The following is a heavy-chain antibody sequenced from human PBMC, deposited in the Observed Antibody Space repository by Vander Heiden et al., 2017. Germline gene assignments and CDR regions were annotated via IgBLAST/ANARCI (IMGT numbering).Heavy chain of an antibody. CDR3: AIVVTQQRVRQNWFDP. J-gene: IGHJ5*02. CDR2: MNPNSGNT. Sequence: QVQLVQSGAEVKKPGASVKVSCKASGYTFTSYDINWVRQATGQGLEWMGWMNPNSGNTGYAQKFQGRVTMTRNTSISTAYMELSSMRSEETAVYYCAIVVTQQRVRQNWFDPWGQGTMVTVYS. CDR1: GYTFTSYD. V-gene: IGHV1-8*01. D-gene: IGHD6-13*01.